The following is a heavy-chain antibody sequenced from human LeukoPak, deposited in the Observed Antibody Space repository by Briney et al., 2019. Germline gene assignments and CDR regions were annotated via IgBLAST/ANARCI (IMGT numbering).Heavy chain of an antibody. CDR3: ARSVAGFVY. J-gene: IGHJ4*02. Sequence: GGSLRLSCSASGFTFSTYWMAWVRQAPGKGLEWVANIKQDGSEKYYVDSVKGRFTISRDNAKNSLYLQMNSLRAEDTAVYYCARSVAGFVYWGQGTLVTVSS. CDR2: IKQDGSEK. V-gene: IGHV3-7*01. CDR1: GFTFSTYW. D-gene: IGHD6-19*01.